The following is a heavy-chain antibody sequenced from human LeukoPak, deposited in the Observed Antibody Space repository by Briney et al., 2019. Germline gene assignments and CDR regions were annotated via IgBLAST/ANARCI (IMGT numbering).Heavy chain of an antibody. D-gene: IGHD4-17*01. CDR1: GFTLSSYA. CDR2: ISYDGSNK. CDR3: AGSTDDAEYFQH. J-gene: IGHJ1*01. Sequence: GGSLRLSCAASGFTLSSYAMHWVRQAPGKGLEWVAVISYDGSNKYYADSVKGRFTISRDNSKNTLYLQMNSLRAEDTAVYYCAGSTDDAEYFQHWGQGTLVTVSS. V-gene: IGHV3-30-3*01.